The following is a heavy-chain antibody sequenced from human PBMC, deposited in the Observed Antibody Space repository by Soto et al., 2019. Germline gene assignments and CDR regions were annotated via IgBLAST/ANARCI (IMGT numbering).Heavy chain of an antibody. V-gene: IGHV1-58*01. CDR1: GFTFTSSA. Sequence: ASVKVSCKASGFTFTSSAVQWVRQARGQRLEWIGWIVVGSGNTNYAQKFQERVTITRDMSTSTAYMELSSLRSEDTAVYYCAAASPRRWPGAPIYYYYGMDVWGQGTTVTVSS. CDR3: AAASPRRWPGAPIYYYYGMDV. J-gene: IGHJ6*02. D-gene: IGHD2-15*01. CDR2: IVVGSGNT.